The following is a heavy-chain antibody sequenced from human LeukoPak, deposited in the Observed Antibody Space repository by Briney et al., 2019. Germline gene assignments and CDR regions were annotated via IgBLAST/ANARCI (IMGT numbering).Heavy chain of an antibody. CDR3: AKEGRSLQTY. D-gene: IGHD5-24*01. J-gene: IGHJ4*02. CDR1: GFMFSSNW. Sequence: GGSLRLFCAASGFMFSSNWMSWVRLAPGKGLEWVANIKEDGTETYYVDPVKGRFTISRDNAKNSLYLQMNSLRVEDTAVYYCAKEGRSLQTYWGQGTLVTVSS. CDR2: IKEDGTET. V-gene: IGHV3-7*03.